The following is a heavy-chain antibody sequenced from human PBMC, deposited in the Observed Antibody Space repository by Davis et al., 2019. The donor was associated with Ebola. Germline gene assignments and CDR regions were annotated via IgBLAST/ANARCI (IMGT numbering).Heavy chain of an antibody. CDR1: GGSITSAGYS. CDR3: ARRSGWDYYYYGMDV. CDR2: INHSGST. Sequence: MPSETLSLTCAVSGGSITSAGYSWSWIRQPPGKGLEWIGEINHSGSTNYNPSLKSRVTISVDTSKNQFSLKLSSVTAADTAVYYCARRSGWDYYYYGMDVWGKGTTVTVSS. J-gene: IGHJ6*04. D-gene: IGHD6-19*01. V-gene: IGHV4-34*01.